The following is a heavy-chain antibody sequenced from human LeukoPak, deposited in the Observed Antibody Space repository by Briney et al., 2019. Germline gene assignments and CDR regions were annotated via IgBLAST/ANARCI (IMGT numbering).Heavy chain of an antibody. J-gene: IGHJ4*02. D-gene: IGHD6-13*01. CDR1: RGSISNYY. V-gene: IGHV4-59*08. CDR2: INYNGKT. CDR3: ARLNVLSGSPLLHFDH. Sequence: SETLSLTCTVSRGSISNYYWSWIRQPPGKGLEGIAYINYNGKTTYNPSLRSRVTISAHPTKNQFSLTLSSVTAEDTAVYYCARLNVLSGSPLLHFDHWGQGTLVTVSS.